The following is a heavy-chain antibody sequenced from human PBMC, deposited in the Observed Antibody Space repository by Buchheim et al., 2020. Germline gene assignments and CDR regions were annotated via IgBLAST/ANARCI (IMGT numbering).Heavy chain of an antibody. CDR2: ISSSSSYI. Sequence: EVQLVESGGGLVEPGGSLRLSCAASGFTFSTYSMNWVRQAPGKGLEWVSSISSSSSYIYYADSVKGRFTISRDNAENSLSLLMNSLRAEDTAVYYCARDNDYSDYYYGMDVWGQGTT. D-gene: IGHD4-11*01. CDR1: GFTFSTYS. J-gene: IGHJ6*02. CDR3: ARDNDYSDYYYGMDV. V-gene: IGHV3-21*01.